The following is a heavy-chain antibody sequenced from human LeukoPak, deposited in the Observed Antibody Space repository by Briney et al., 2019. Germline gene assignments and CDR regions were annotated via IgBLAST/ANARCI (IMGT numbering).Heavy chain of an antibody. CDR1: GGSFSSYY. J-gene: IGHJ5*02. V-gene: IGHV4-59*08. CDR3: ASHAYHDFCTSSPKSWFDP. D-gene: IGHD3-3*01. Sequence: SETLSLTCTVSGGSFSSYYRRWIRQPPGKGLEWIGYFYYSGSTNYNPSLKSRVTISVDTSKNQFSLKLSSETAADTAVYYFASHAYHDFCTSSPKSWFDPWGQGTLVTVSS. CDR2: FYYSGST.